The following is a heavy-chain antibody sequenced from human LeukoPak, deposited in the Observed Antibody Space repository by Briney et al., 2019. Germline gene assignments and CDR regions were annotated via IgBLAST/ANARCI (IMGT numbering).Heavy chain of an antibody. CDR3: ARRVNMDV. Sequence: PSETLSLTCTVSGGSISSYPWTWIRQPPGKGLEWIGLISNSGSTNYNPSLKSRVTMSVDTSKNQFSLKLSSVTAADTAVYYCARRVNMDVWGQGTTVTVSS. CDR2: ISNSGST. D-gene: IGHD4-23*01. J-gene: IGHJ6*02. CDR1: GGSISSYP. V-gene: IGHV4-59*08.